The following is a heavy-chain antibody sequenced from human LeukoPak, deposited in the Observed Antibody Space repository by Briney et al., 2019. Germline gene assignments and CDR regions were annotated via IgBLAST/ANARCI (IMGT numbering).Heavy chain of an antibody. CDR2: IIPIFGTA. V-gene: IGHV1-69*05. J-gene: IGHJ3*02. CDR1: GGTFSSYA. CDR3: ANRIPGHPAEDAFDI. D-gene: IGHD2-15*01. Sequence: ASVKVSCKASGGTFSSYAMSWVRQAPGQGLEWMGRIIPIFGTANYAQKFQGRVTITTDESTSTAYMELSSLRSEDTAVYYCANRIPGHPAEDAFDIWGQGTMVTVSS.